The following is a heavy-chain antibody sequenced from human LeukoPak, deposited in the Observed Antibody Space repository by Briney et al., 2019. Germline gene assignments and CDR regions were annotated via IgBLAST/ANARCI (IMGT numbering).Heavy chain of an antibody. CDR1: GFKFDDYG. J-gene: IGHJ4*02. CDR3: AREGIYCVNGVCYLDY. D-gene: IGHD2-8*01. Sequence: GGSLRLSCAASGFKFDDYGMSWVRQAPGKGLEWVSGISWNGGNTGYADSVKGRFTISRDNAKNSLFLQVNSLRADDTAFYYCAREGIYCVNGVCYLDYWGQGTVVTVSS. V-gene: IGHV3-20*04. CDR2: ISWNGGNT.